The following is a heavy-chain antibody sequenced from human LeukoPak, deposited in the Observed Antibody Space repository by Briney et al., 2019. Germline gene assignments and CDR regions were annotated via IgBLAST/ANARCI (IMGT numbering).Heavy chain of an antibody. CDR1: GFTFSSYE. Sequence: GGSLRLSCAASGFTFSSYEMSWVRQAPGKGLKWVSIIVGSGSRTYYADSVKGRFTISRDNSKNTLFLQMTSLRAEDTAIYYCATYCGSANCHGRFADWGQGTLVTVSS. CDR2: IVGSGSRT. J-gene: IGHJ4*02. D-gene: IGHD2-2*01. V-gene: IGHV3-23*01. CDR3: ATYCGSANCHGRFAD.